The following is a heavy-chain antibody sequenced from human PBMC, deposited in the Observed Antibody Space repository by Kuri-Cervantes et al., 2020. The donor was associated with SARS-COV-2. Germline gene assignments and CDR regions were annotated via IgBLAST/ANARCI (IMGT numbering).Heavy chain of an antibody. CDR3: ARDFYGDYVWYFDL. CDR1: GFTFSNSD. CDR2: VSWNGSRT. J-gene: IGHJ2*01. Sequence: GGSLRLSCAASGFTFSNSDMNWVRQAPGKGLEWVSGVSWNGSRTHYADSVKGRFIISRDNSRNFLYQQMNSLRPEDMAVYYCARDFYGDYVWYFDLWGRGTLVTVSS. V-gene: IGHV3-19*01. D-gene: IGHD4-17*01.